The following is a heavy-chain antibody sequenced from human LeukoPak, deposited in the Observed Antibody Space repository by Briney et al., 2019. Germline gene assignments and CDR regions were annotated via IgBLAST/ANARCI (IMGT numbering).Heavy chain of an antibody. V-gene: IGHV4-59*01. CDR3: ARVETGRSGYLVY. D-gene: IGHD3-22*01. J-gene: IGHJ4*02. Sequence: KPSETLSLTCTVSGGSISSYFWSWIRQPPGKGLEWIGYFYYSGSTNYNPSLKSRVTTSVGTSKNQFSLQMSSVTPADTAVYYCARVETGRSGYLVYWGQGTLVTVSS. CDR1: GGSISSYF. CDR2: FYYSGST.